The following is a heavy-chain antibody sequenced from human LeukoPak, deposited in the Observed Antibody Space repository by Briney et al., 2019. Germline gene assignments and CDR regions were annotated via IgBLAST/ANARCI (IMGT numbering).Heavy chain of an antibody. J-gene: IGHJ4*02. D-gene: IGHD3-9*01. CDR1: GGTFSSYA. CDR3: ATVFERYFDGGPLDY. CDR2: IIPIFGTA. V-gene: IGHV1-69*13. Sequence: SVKVSCKASGGTFSSYAISWVRQAPGQGLEWMGGIIPIFGTANYAQKFQGRVTITADESTSTAYMELSSLRSEDTAVYYCATVFERYFDGGPLDYWGQGTLVTVSS.